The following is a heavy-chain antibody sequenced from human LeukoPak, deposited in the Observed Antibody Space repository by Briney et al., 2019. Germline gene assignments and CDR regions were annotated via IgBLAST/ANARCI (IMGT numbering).Heavy chain of an antibody. Sequence: GGSLRLSCAASGFTFSSYSMNWVRQAPGKGLEWVSYISGSSIYIYYADSVKGRFTISRDNAKSSLYLQMNSLRAEDTAVYYCAELGITMIGGVWGKGTTVTISS. V-gene: IGHV3-21*01. CDR3: AELGITMIGGV. CDR1: GFTFSSYS. CDR2: ISGSSIYI. J-gene: IGHJ6*04. D-gene: IGHD3-10*02.